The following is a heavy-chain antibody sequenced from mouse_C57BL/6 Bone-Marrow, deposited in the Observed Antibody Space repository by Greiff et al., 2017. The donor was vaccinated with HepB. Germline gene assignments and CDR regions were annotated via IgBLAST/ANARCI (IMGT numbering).Heavy chain of an antibody. CDR1: GFTFTDYY. CDR2: IRNKANGYTT. CDR3: ARYGNYGNYFDY. D-gene: IGHD2-1*01. V-gene: IGHV7-3*01. Sequence: DVMLVESGGGLVQPGGSLSLSCAASGFTFTDYYMSWVRQPPGKALEWLGFIRNKANGYTTEYSASVKGRFTISRDNSQSILYLQMNALRAEDSATYYCARYGNYGNYFDYWGQGTTLTVSS. J-gene: IGHJ2*01.